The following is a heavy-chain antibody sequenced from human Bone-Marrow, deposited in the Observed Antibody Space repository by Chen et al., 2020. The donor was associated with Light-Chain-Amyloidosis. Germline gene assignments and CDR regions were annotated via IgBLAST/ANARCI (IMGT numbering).Heavy chain of an antibody. CDR1: GGSLNGYY. CDR2: IDRSGGT. CDR3: AKFNPDFGDFEC. Sequence: QVQLHQRGAGLLKPSETLSLTGAVLGGSLNGYYWTWIRQSPGEGLAWIGEIDRSGGTHYSSSLKSRITMSLDTSNKEFSLKLTSVTAADTAVYFCAKFNPDFGDFECWGQGSLVTVSS. J-gene: IGHJ4*02. D-gene: IGHD3-10*01. V-gene: IGHV4-34*01.